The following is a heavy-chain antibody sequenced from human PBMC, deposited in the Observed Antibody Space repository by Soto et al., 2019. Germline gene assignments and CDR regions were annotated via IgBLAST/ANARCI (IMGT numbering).Heavy chain of an antibody. D-gene: IGHD3-10*01. J-gene: IGHJ3*02. V-gene: IGHV3-53*02. CDR2: IYSGGST. Sequence: EVQLVETGGGLIQPGGSLRLSCAASGVTVSSNYMSWVRQAPGKGLEWVSVIYSGGSTYYADSVKGRFTISRDNSKNTLYLQMNSLRAEDTAVDYCARDVPSSPGSWVRGVINRSDAFDIWGQGTMVTVSS. CDR3: ARDVPSSPGSWVRGVINRSDAFDI. CDR1: GVTVSSNY.